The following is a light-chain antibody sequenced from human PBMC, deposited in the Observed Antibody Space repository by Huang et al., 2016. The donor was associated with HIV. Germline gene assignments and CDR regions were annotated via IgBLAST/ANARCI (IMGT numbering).Light chain of an antibody. CDR2: DAS. CDR1: QSGSSNY. CDR3: QQYGNSPYT. Sequence: EIVLTQSPVTLSLSPGERATLSCGASQSGSSNYLAWYQQKPGLAPRLLIYDASSRATGVPDRFSGSGSGTDFTLTISRLEPEDFAVYFCQQYGNSPYTFGQGTKLEIK. V-gene: IGKV3D-20*01. J-gene: IGKJ2*01.